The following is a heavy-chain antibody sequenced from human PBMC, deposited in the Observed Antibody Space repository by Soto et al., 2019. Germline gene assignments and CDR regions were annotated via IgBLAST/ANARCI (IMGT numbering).Heavy chain of an antibody. CDR2: IYYGGST. D-gene: IGHD2-21*02. V-gene: IGHV4-39*01. Sequence: SETLSLTCTVSGGSISSGTYYWAWMRQPPGKGLEWIGHIYYGGSTYYNPSLKSRVTISVDTSNNQFSLKLSSVTAADTTVYYCARGQKVTGGIDYWGQGTLVTVSS. CDR1: GGSISSGTYY. CDR3: ARGQKVTGGIDY. J-gene: IGHJ4*02.